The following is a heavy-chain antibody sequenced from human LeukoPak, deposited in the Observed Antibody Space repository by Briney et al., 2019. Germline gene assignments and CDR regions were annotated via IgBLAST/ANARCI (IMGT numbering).Heavy chain of an antibody. J-gene: IGHJ4*02. CDR2: IYNGGSKT. CDR3: SKDVVPDSGWDLDY. CDR1: GFSFSTYS. V-gene: IGHV3-23*03. D-gene: IGHD6-19*01. Sequence: GGSLRLSCTASGFSFSTYSMTWVRQGPGKWLEWVSSIYNGGSKTFYADSVKGRFTISRDNSKNTLYLQMNSLTAEDTAIYYCSKDVVPDSGWDLDYWGQGTLVTVSS.